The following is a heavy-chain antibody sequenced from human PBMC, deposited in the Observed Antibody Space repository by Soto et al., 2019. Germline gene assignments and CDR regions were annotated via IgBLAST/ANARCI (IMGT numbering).Heavy chain of an antibody. V-gene: IGHV3-30*18. D-gene: IGHD2-8*01. J-gene: IGHJ6*02. CDR2: ISYDGSNK. CDR3: AKDRGVYYYYYGMDV. Sequence: GGSLRLSCAASGFTFSSYGMHWVRQAPGKGLEWVAVISYDGSNKYYADSVKGRFTISRDNSKNTLYLQMNSLRAEDTAVYYCAKDRGVYYYYYGMDVWAKGPRSPSP. CDR1: GFTFSSYG.